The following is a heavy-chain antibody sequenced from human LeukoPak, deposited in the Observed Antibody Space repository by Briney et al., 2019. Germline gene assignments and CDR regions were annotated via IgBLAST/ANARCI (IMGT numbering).Heavy chain of an antibody. V-gene: IGHV1-69*13. CDR2: IIPILGTA. D-gene: IGHD3-22*01. CDR3: ARENYYDGSGSPSASAPVDH. CDR1: GGTFSSYA. Sequence: SVKVSCKASGGTFSSYAISWVRQAPGKGLERMGGIIPILGTANYAQKFQGRVTITADESTSTAYMELSSLRSEETAVYYCARENYYDGSGSPSASAPVDHWGQGTLVTVSS. J-gene: IGHJ4*02.